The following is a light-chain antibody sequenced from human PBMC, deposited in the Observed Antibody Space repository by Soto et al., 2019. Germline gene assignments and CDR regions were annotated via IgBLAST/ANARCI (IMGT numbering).Light chain of an antibody. CDR2: GAS. CDR3: QQYGSSPPVT. Sequence: EIVLTQSPGTLSLSPGERATLSCRASHSVSSSYLAWYQQKPGQAPRLLIYGASSRATGIPDRFSGSGYGIDFTLTISRLEPEDFAVYYCQQYGSSPPVTFGQWTRLESK. J-gene: IGKJ5*01. V-gene: IGKV3-20*01. CDR1: HSVSSSY.